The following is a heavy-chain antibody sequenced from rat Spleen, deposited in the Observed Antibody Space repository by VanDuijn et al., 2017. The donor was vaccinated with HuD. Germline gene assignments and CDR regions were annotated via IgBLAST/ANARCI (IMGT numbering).Heavy chain of an antibody. CDR3: ARHYNNYGVMDA. CDR1: GFTFSDYY. J-gene: IGHJ4*01. D-gene: IGHD1-10*01. V-gene: IGHV5-29*01. Sequence: EVQLVESDGGLVQPGRSLKLSCAASGFTFSDYYMAWVRQAPTKGLEWVATISHDGSSTYYRDSVKGRFTISRDNAKSTLYLQMDSLRSEDTATYYCARHYNNYGVMDAWGQGASVTVSS. CDR2: ISHDGSST.